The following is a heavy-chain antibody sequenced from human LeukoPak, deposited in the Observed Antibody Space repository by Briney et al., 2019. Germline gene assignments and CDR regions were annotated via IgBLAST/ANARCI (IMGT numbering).Heavy chain of an antibody. V-gene: IGHV4-59*01. J-gene: IGHJ4*02. CDR3: ALIDYYNYALVY. CDR1: GGSINSYY. CDR2: IYYSGST. D-gene: IGHD3-10*01. Sequence: PSETLSLTCSVSGGSINSYYWSWIRQPPGKGLEWIGYIYYSGSTNYSPSLKSRVSISIDTSKNQFSLNLRSVTAADTAVSYCALIDYYNYALVYWGQGTLVAVSS.